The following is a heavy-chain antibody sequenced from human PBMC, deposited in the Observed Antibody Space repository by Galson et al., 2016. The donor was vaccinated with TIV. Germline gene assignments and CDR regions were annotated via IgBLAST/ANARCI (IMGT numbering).Heavy chain of an antibody. V-gene: IGHV1-8*02. CDR1: GYTFTNYG. J-gene: IGHJ6*03. CDR3: ATGHSGGGNFYYYYMNV. Sequence: SVKVSCKASGYTFTNYGINWVRQAPGQGLEWVGWMNPDSGSRGYAQRFQGRLTMTRNISTSTVYMELNGLTYEDAAVYYCATGHSGGGNFYYYYMNVWGTGTTVTVSS. D-gene: IGHD2-15*01. CDR2: MNPDSGSR.